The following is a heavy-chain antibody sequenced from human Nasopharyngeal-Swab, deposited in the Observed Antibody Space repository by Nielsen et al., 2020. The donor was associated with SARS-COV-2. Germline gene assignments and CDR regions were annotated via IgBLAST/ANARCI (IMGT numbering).Heavy chain of an antibody. CDR2: IYTSGDT. Sequence: SETLSLTCTVSGGSITNGNYQWSWIRQPAGKGLEWLGHIYTSGDTEYNASLESRVTISVDTSKNQFSLKLTSVTAADTAVFYCARDRWGMLPTHWGQGILVTVSS. CDR1: GGSITNGNYQ. D-gene: IGHD4/OR15-4a*01. J-gene: IGHJ4*02. CDR3: ARDRWGMLPTH. V-gene: IGHV4-61*09.